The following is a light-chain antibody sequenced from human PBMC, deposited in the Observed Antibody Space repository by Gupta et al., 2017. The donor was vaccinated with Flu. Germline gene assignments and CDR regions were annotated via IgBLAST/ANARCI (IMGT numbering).Light chain of an antibody. J-gene: IGKJ1*01. V-gene: IGKV3-15*01. CDR2: GAA. Sequence: EVVMTQSPATLSVSPGERATLSCRASQSVGSSLAWYQQKPGQAPRLLISGAATRATGIPASFIGTGSGTEFTLTISSLQSEDFAVYYCQQYYKWPPWTFGQGTKVEIK. CDR3: QQYYKWPPWT. CDR1: QSVGSS.